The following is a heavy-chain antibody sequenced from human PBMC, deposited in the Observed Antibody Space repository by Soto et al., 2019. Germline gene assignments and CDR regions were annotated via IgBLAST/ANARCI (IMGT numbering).Heavy chain of an antibody. V-gene: IGHV1-3*01. Sequence: ASVKVSCKASGYTFTGYAMHWVRQAPGQRLEWMGWINAGNGNTKYSQKFQGRVTITRDTSASTAYMELSSLRSEDTAVYYCARVRVWWELREGAFDIWGQGTMVTVSS. CDR3: ARVRVWWELREGAFDI. D-gene: IGHD1-26*01. J-gene: IGHJ3*02. CDR2: INAGNGNT. CDR1: GYTFTGYA.